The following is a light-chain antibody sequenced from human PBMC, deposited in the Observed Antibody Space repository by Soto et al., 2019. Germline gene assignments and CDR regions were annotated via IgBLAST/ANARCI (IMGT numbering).Light chain of an antibody. CDR1: QHISTY. CDR3: QQYDDLPPT. J-gene: IGKJ3*01. V-gene: IGKV1-33*01. Sequence: DIQMTQSPSSLSASVGDRVTITCQASQHISTYLNWFQQKPGKAPELLIYDASNLVPGVPSRFSGIGAGTDFNFTISSLQPEDIATYYCQQYDDLPPTCGPGTKVDIK. CDR2: DAS.